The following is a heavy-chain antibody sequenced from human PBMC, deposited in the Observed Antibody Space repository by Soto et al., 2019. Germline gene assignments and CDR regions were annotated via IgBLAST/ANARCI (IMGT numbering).Heavy chain of an antibody. CDR3: ARDLSDTFGGVIVPFDY. J-gene: IGHJ4*02. V-gene: IGHV1-69*06. CDR1: GGTFSSYA. D-gene: IGHD3-16*02. CDR2: IIPIFGTA. Sequence: ASVKVSCKASGGTFSSYAISWVRQAPGQGLEWMGGIIPIFGTANYAQKFQGRVTITADKSTSTAYMELSSLRSEGTAVYYCARDLSDTFGGVIVPFDYWGQGTLVTVSS.